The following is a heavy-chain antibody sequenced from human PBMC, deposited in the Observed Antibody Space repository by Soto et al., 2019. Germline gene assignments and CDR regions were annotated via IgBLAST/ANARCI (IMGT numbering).Heavy chain of an antibody. CDR2: ISNRGDT. CDR1: GFIVSNTY. Sequence: EVQLVESGGGLVQPGGSLRLSCTASGFIVSNTYVNWVRQAPGKGLEWVSDISNRGDTHYADSVRGRFSLSRDISDNTLHLQMNNLRVEDTAVYYCAREPRYCRGGSCSITGDAYDIWGQATMVTVSS. CDR3: AREPRYCRGGSCSITGDAYDI. V-gene: IGHV3-66*01. J-gene: IGHJ3*02. D-gene: IGHD2-15*01.